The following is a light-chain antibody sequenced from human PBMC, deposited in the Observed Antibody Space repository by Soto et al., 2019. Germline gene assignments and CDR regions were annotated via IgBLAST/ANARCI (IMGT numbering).Light chain of an antibody. CDR1: SSDVGGYNY. J-gene: IGLJ2*01. CDR2: EVS. Sequence: QSALTQPPSASGSPGQSVTISCTGTSSDVGGYNYVSWYQQHPGKAPKLMIYEVSKRPSGVPDRFSGSKSGSTASLTVSGLQAEDEAEYYCSSYAGSNNRVFGGGTKVTVL. V-gene: IGLV2-8*01. CDR3: SSYAGSNNRV.